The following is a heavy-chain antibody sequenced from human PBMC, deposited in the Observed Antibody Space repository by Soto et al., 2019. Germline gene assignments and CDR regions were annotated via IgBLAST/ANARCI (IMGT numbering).Heavy chain of an antibody. Sequence: GGSLRLSCSASGFTFSSYAMHWVRQAPGKGLEYVSAISSNGGSTYYADSAKGRFTISRDNSKNTLYLQMSSLRAEDTAVYYCVKSASGDYYYYYMDVWGKGTTVTVSS. V-gene: IGHV3-64D*06. CDR2: ISSNGGST. D-gene: IGHD7-27*01. J-gene: IGHJ6*03. CDR3: VKSASGDYYYYYMDV. CDR1: GFTFSSYA.